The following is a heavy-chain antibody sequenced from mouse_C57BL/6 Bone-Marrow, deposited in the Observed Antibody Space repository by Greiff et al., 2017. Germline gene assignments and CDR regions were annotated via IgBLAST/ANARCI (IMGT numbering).Heavy chain of an antibody. CDR2: ISSGGSYT. CDR3: ARQDSLWCAY. J-gene: IGHJ3*01. Sequence: EVQLQQSGGDLVKPGGSLKLSCAASGFTFSSYGMSWVRQTPDKRLEWVATISSGGSYTYYPDSVKGRFTISRENAKNTRYLQMSSLKSEDTARYDCARQDSLWCAYWGQGTLVTVSA. CDR1: GFTFSSYG. V-gene: IGHV5-6*01.